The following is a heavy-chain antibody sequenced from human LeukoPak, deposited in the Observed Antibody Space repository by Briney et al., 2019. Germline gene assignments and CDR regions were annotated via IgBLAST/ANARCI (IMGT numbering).Heavy chain of an antibody. J-gene: IGHJ4*02. CDR3: ARHYDILTGQTDFDY. Sequence: ASVTVSYKASGYTFTSYGISWVRQAPGQGLEWMGWISAYNGNTNYAQKLQGRVTMTTDTSTSTAYMELRSLRSDDTAVYYCARHYDILTGQTDFDYWGQGTLVTVSS. CDR2: ISAYNGNT. D-gene: IGHD3-9*01. CDR1: GYTFTSYG. V-gene: IGHV1-18*01.